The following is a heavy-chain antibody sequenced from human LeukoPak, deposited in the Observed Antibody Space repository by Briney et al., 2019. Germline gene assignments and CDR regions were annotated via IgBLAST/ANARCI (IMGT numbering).Heavy chain of an antibody. CDR3: ARDRTKRFTYYDYVWGSYRYEEYYFDY. Sequence: ASVKVSCKASGYTFTGCYMHWVRQAPGEGFEWMGWINPNSGGTNYAQKFQGWVTMTRDTSISTAYMELSRLRSDDTAVYYCARDRTKRFTYYDYVWGSYRYEEYYFDYWGQGTLVTVSS. CDR1: GYTFTGCY. D-gene: IGHD3-16*02. J-gene: IGHJ4*02. CDR2: INPNSGGT. V-gene: IGHV1-2*04.